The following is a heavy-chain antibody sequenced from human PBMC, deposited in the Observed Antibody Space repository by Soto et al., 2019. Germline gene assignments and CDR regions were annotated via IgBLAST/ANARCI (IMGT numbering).Heavy chain of an antibody. Sequence: GGSLRLSCAASGFTFSSYAMSWVRQAPGKGLEWVSAISGSGGSTYYADSVKGRFTISRDNSKNTLYLQMNSLRAEDTAVYYCAKGFDFWSGYSPDYWGQGTLVTVSS. D-gene: IGHD3-3*01. J-gene: IGHJ4*02. CDR1: GFTFSSYA. CDR3: AKGFDFWSGYSPDY. CDR2: ISGSGGST. V-gene: IGHV3-23*01.